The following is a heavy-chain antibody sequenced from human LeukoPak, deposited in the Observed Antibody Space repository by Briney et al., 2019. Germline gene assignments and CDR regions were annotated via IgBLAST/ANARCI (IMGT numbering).Heavy chain of an antibody. D-gene: IGHD2/OR15-2a*01. Sequence: SGTLSLTCGVSGGSIDMTNYWSWVRQAPGKGLEWIGEIAHDGTRSYNASLRSRVAMSLDRANNQFSLSLTSVTAADTAVYYCTRENRPFCPFAYWGQGVLVTVSS. CDR3: TRENRPFCPFAY. J-gene: IGHJ4*02. V-gene: IGHV4-4*02. CDR1: GGSIDMTNY. CDR2: IAHDGTR.